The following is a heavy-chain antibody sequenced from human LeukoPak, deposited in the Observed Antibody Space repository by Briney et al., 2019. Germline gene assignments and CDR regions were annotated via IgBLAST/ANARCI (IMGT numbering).Heavy chain of an antibody. D-gene: IGHD4-11*01. CDR1: GFTFSSYG. J-gene: IGHJ5*02. CDR3: AKDWTTVTTSNWFDP. CDR2: ISYDGSNK. Sequence: SGGSLRLSCAASGFTFSSYGMHWVRQAPGKGLEWVAVISYDGSNKYYADSVKGRFTISRDNSKNTLYLQMNSLRAEDTAVYYCAKDWTTVTTSNWFDPWGQGTLVTVSS. V-gene: IGHV3-30*18.